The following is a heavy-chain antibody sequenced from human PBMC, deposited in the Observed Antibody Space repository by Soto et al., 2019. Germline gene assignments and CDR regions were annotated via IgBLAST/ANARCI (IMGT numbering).Heavy chain of an antibody. D-gene: IGHD6-13*01. V-gene: IGHV1-18*01. CDR3: ARDAAAGTFPYYYYYGMDV. J-gene: IGHJ6*02. Sequence: ASVKVSCKASGYTFTSYGISWVRQAPGQGLEWMGWISAYNGNTNYAQKLQGRVTMTTDTSTSTAYMELRSLRSDDTAVYYCARDAAAGTFPYYYYYGMDVWGQGTTVTVSS. CDR1: GYTFTSYG. CDR2: ISAYNGNT.